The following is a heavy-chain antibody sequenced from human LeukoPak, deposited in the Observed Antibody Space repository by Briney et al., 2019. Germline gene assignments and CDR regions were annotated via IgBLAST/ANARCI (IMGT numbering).Heavy chain of an antibody. V-gene: IGHV1-2*06. CDR2: INPNSGGT. D-gene: IGHD7-27*01. CDR1: GYTVIDFF. Sequence: ASVKVSCKASGYTVIDFFIHWVRQAPGQGLEWMGRINPNSGGTEYAPNFQGRVTMTRDTSISATYMELNRLTSDDTAVYYCARDLSSTSNWELDYWGQGTLVTVSS. J-gene: IGHJ4*02. CDR3: ARDLSSTSNWELDY.